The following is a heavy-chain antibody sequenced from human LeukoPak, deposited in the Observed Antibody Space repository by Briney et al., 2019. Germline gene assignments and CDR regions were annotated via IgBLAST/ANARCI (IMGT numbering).Heavy chain of an antibody. CDR2: ISSSSSYI. CDR1: GFTFSSYS. CDR3: ARDQSRYCSGGSCYSNYYYYMDV. D-gene: IGHD2-15*01. J-gene: IGHJ6*03. V-gene: IGHV3-21*01. Sequence: GGSLRLSCAASGFTFSSYSMNWVRQAPGKGLEWVSSISSSSSYIYYADSVKGRFTISRDNAKNSLYLQMNSLRAEDTAVYYCARDQSRYCSGGSCYSNYYYYMDVWGKGTTVTISS.